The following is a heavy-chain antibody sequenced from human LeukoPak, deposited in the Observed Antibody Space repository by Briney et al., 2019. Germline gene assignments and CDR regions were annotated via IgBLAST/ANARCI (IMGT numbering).Heavy chain of an antibody. J-gene: IGHJ6*03. D-gene: IGHD6-13*01. CDR2: ISSSGSTI. CDR1: GFTFSDYY. Sequence: GGSLRLSCAASGFTFSDYYMSWIRQAPGKGLEWVSYISSSGSTIYYADSVKGRFTISRDNAKNSLYLQMNSLRAEDTAVYYCARGSSWFEPDYYMDVWGKGTTVTVSS. V-gene: IGHV3-11*04. CDR3: ARGSSWFEPDYYMDV.